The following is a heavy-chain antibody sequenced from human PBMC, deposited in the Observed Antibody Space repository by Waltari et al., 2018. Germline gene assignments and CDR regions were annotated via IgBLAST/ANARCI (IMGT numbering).Heavy chain of an antibody. CDR3: ARRTSSYDLLYYYYGMDV. V-gene: IGHV4-61*09. Sequence: QVQLQESGPGLVKPSQTLSLTCTVSGGSISSGSYYWSWIRPPAGKGLEWIGYIYTSGSTNYNPSLKSRVTISVDTSKNQFSLKLSSVTAADTAVYYCARRTSSYDLLYYYYGMDVWGQGTTVTVSS. CDR1: GGSISSGSYY. CDR2: IYTSGST. D-gene: IGHD1-1*01. J-gene: IGHJ6*02.